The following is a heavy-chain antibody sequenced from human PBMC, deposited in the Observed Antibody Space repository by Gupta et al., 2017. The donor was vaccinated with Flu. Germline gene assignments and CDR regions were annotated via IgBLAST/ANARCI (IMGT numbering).Heavy chain of an antibody. V-gene: IGHV1-58*02. CDR1: GFTFSSSV. CDR2: IAVGSGNT. Sequence: QVQLVQSGPEVKKPGTSVQVSCKASGFTFSSSVMQWVRQARGQRLEWIGWIAVGSGNTNYAQEFQERVTISRDESTSTAYMDLSSLRAEDTAVYYCAATEHRPSDLDYWGQGTLVTVSS. CDR3: AATEHRPSDLDY. J-gene: IGHJ4*02.